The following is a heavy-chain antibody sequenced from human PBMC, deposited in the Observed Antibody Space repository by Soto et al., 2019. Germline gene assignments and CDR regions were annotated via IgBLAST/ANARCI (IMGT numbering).Heavy chain of an antibody. D-gene: IGHD1-1*01. CDR1: GASISGFY. Sequence: SETLSLTCTVFGASISGFYWGWIRKSAGKGLEWIGRIYATGTTDYNPSLKSRVMMSVDTSKKQFSLKLRSVTAADTAVYYCVRDGTKTLRDWFDPWGQGISVTVSS. CDR3: VRDGTKTLRDWFDP. V-gene: IGHV4-4*07. CDR2: IYATGTT. J-gene: IGHJ5*02.